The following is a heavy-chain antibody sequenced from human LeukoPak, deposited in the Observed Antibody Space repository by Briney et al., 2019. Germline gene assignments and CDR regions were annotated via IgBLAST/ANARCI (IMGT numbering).Heavy chain of an antibody. J-gene: IGHJ6*02. Sequence: PGGSLRLSCAASGFTFSSYWMSWVRQAPGKGLEWVANIKQDGSEKYYVDSVKGRFTISRDNAKNSLYLQMNSLRAEDTAVYYCARPVAGYYYGMDVWGQGTMVTVSS. CDR3: ARPVAGYYYGMDV. D-gene: IGHD6-6*01. CDR2: IKQDGSEK. V-gene: IGHV3-7*01. CDR1: GFTFSSYW.